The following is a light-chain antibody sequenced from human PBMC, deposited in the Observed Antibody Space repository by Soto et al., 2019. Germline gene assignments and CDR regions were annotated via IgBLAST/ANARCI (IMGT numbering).Light chain of an antibody. CDR1: QSLVYTDGDTY. Sequence: DVVVTQSPLSLPVTLGRPASISCRSRQSLVYTDGDTYLNWFQQRPGQSPRRLIYRVSNRGSGVPERCNGSGSGTDFTLKISRVEAEDVGVSYCMQGTHWPPYTFGQGTKLEIK. V-gene: IGKV2-30*01. J-gene: IGKJ2*01. CDR2: RVS. CDR3: MQGTHWPPYT.